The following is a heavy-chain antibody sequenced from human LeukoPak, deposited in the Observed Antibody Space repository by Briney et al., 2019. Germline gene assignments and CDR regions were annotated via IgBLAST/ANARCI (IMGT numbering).Heavy chain of an antibody. J-gene: IGHJ5*02. V-gene: IGHV3-30-3*01. CDR2: ISFDGSHK. Sequence: GGSLRLSCAASGFTFSSYAMHWVRQAPGKGLEWVAFISFDGSHKYYAGSVKGRFTISRDNSKNTLYLQLNSLRAEDTAVYYCAREYGSGSYYIGVWFDPWGQGTLVTVSS. CDR1: GFTFSSYA. D-gene: IGHD3-10*01. CDR3: AREYGSGSYYIGVWFDP.